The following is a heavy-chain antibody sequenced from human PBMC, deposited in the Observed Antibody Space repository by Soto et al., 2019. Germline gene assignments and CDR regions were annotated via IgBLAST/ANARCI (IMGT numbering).Heavy chain of an antibody. Sequence: QVQLVESGGGVVQPGRSLRLSCAASGYIFSNYGMHWVRQAPGKGLEGVAVTSYDGSKKYYADSVKGRFTISKDNSKNTVYLQMNSLRIEDTAVYYCAKWGLSGHGMGVWGQGTTVTVSS. V-gene: IGHV3-30*18. CDR1: GYIFSNYG. D-gene: IGHD7-27*01. CDR2: TSYDGSKK. CDR3: AKWGLSGHGMGV. J-gene: IGHJ6*02.